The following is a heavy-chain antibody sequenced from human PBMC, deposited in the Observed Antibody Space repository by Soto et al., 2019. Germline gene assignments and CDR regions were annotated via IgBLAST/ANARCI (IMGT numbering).Heavy chain of an antibody. CDR1: GGSVSSGSYY. Sequence: PSETLSLTRTVSGGSVSSGSYYWSWIRQPPGKGLEWIGYIYYSGSTNYNPSLKSRVTISVDTSKNQFSLKRSSVTAADTAVYYCARALALVGGYYYGMDVWGKGTTVTV. CDR3: ARALALVGGYYYGMDV. J-gene: IGHJ6*04. D-gene: IGHD6-13*01. V-gene: IGHV4-61*01. CDR2: IYYSGST.